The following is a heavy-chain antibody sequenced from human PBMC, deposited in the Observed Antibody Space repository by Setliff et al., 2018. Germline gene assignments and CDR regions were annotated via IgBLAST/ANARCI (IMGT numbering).Heavy chain of an antibody. CDR2: IIPIFGTA. D-gene: IGHD3-3*01. V-gene: IGHV1-69*08. J-gene: IGHJ3*02. Sequence: SVKVSCKASGGAFSIYTISWVRQAPGQGLEWMGRIIPIFGTANYAQKFQGRVTTTADKSTSTAYMELSSLRSEDTAVYYCAISTIFGVVSPTPDAFDIWGQGTMVTVSS. CDR3: AISTIFGVVSPTPDAFDI. CDR1: GGAFSIYT.